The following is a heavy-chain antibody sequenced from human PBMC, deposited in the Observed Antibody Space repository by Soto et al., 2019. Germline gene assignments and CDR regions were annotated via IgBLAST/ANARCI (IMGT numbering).Heavy chain of an antibody. Sequence: SETLSLTCTVSGGSISSSSYYWGWIRQPPGKGLEWIGSIYYSGSTYYNPSLKSRVTISVDTSKNQFSLKLSSVTAADTAVYYCARHSGPSSGSYWGQGTLVTAPQ. CDR1: GGSISSSSYY. CDR3: ARHSGPSSGSY. D-gene: IGHD2-2*01. V-gene: IGHV4-39*01. CDR2: IYYSGST. J-gene: IGHJ4*02.